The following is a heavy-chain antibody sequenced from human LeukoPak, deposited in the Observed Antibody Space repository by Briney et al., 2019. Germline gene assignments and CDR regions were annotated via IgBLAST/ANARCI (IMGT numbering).Heavy chain of an antibody. CDR3: ARVDYDILTGYPYGMDV. CDR2: INAGNGNT. CDR1: GYTFTSYA. Sequence: ASVKVSRKASGYTFTSYAMHWVRQAPGQRLEWMGWINAGNGNTKYSQKFQGRVTITRDTSASTAYMELSSLRSEDTAVYYCARVDYDILTGYPYGMDVWGKGTTVTVSS. D-gene: IGHD3-9*01. V-gene: IGHV1-3*01. J-gene: IGHJ6*04.